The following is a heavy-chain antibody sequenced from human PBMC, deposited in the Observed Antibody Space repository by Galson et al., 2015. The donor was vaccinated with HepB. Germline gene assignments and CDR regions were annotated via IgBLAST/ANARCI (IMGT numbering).Heavy chain of an antibody. CDR1: GYTFSTYG. V-gene: IGHV1-18*01. D-gene: IGHD3-3*01. Sequence: SVKVSCKASGYTFSTYGFTWVRQAPGQGPEWMGWINPYNGNTKYAQKFQGRVTLTTDTSTSTAYMEMRSLRSDDTAVYYCARNRIGDLWGGYYKDLDAFDLCGQGTLVTVSS. J-gene: IGHJ3*01. CDR3: ARNRIGDLWGGYYKDLDAFDL. CDR2: INPYNGNT.